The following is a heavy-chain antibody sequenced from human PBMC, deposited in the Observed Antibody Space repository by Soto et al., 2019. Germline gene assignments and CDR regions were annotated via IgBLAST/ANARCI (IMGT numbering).Heavy chain of an antibody. CDR2: INPNSGGT. V-gene: IGHV1-2*04. CDR1: GYTFTDYY. Sequence: ASVKVSCKASGYTFTDYYMHWVRQAPGQGLAWMGWINPNSGGTNYAQKFQGWVTMTRDTSISTAYMELSRLTSDGTAVYYCATQRLGDASGGSPFGYWGQGTPVTVSS. D-gene: IGHD2-15*01. CDR3: ATQRLGDASGGSPFGY. J-gene: IGHJ4*02.